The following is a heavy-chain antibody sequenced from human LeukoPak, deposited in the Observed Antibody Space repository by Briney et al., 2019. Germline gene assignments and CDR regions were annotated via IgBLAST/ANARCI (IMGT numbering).Heavy chain of an antibody. D-gene: IGHD4-11*01. Sequence: PSETLSLTCTVSGGSISSGSYYWSWIRQPAGKGLEWIGRIYTSGSTNYNPSLKSRVTISVDTSKNQFSLKLSSVTAADTAVYYCARVTTPMYNWFDPWGQGTLVTVSS. CDR2: IYTSGST. V-gene: IGHV4-61*02. CDR1: GGSISSGSYY. CDR3: ARVTTPMYNWFDP. J-gene: IGHJ5*02.